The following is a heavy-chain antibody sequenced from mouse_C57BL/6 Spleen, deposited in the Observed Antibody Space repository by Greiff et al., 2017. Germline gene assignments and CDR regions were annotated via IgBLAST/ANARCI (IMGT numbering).Heavy chain of an antibody. Sequence: EVKLMESGGGLVKPGGSLKLSCAASGFTFSDYGMHWVRQAPEKGLEWVAYISSGSSTIYYADTVKGRFTISRDNAKNTLFLQMTSLRSEDTAMYYCATPNWDGYFDYWGQGTTLTVSS. CDR1: GFTFSDYG. CDR2: ISSGSSTI. V-gene: IGHV5-17*01. CDR3: ATPNWDGYFDY. D-gene: IGHD4-1*01. J-gene: IGHJ2*01.